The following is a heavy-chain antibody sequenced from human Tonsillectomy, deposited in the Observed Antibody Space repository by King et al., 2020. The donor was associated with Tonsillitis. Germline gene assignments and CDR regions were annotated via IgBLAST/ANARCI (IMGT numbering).Heavy chain of an antibody. CDR3: AKAPTAGIVMVITTYFAY. D-gene: IGHD3-22*01. V-gene: IGHV3-30*02. CDR1: GFTFSSYG. CDR2: IRYDGSNK. Sequence: VQLVESGGGVVQPGGSLRLSCGASGFTFSSYGMHWVRQAPGKGLEWVAFIRYDGSNKYYADSVKGRFTISRDNSKNTLSLQMNSLRVEDTAVYYCAKAPTAGIVMVITTYFAYWGQGTLVAVSS. J-gene: IGHJ4*02.